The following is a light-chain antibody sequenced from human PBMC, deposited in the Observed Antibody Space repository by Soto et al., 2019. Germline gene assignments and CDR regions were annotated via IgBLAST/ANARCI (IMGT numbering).Light chain of an antibody. J-gene: IGLJ2*01. CDR3: AAWDGSLNGVV. V-gene: IGLV1-44*01. Sequence: QSVLTQPPSASGTPGQRVTISCSGSSSNIGNNAVNWYQQLPGTAPKLLIYHNNQRPSGVPDRFSGSKSGTSASLAISGLQSGDEADYHCAAWDGSLNGVVFGGGTKLTVL. CDR2: HNN. CDR1: SSNIGNNA.